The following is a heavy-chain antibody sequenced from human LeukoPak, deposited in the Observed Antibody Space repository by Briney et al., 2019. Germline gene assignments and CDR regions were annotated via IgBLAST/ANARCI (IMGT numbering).Heavy chain of an antibody. CDR1: GYSISSGYY. CDR2: IYHSGST. D-gene: IGHD3-10*01. CDR3: ARTHSGSYSYFDY. V-gene: IGHV4-38-2*02. J-gene: IGHJ4*02. Sequence: PSETLSLTCTVSGYSISSGYYWGWIRQPPGKGLEWIGSIYHSGSTYNNPSLKSRVTISVDTSKNQFSLKLSSVTAADTAVYYCARTHSGSYSYFDYWGQGTLVTVSS.